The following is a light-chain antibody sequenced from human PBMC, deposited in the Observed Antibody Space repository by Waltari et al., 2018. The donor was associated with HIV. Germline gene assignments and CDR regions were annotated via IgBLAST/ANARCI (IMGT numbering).Light chain of an antibody. J-gene: IGLJ2*01. CDR3: AAWDDSLRGVV. V-gene: IGLV1-47*01. CDR2: RNN. Sequence: QSVLTPPPSASGTPGQRVTISCSGSSSNIGSNYVYWYQQLPGRAPKLLINRNNQRPSGVPDRFSGSKSGTSASLAISGLRSDDEADYYCAAWDDSLRGVVFGGGAKLTVL. CDR1: SSNIGSNY.